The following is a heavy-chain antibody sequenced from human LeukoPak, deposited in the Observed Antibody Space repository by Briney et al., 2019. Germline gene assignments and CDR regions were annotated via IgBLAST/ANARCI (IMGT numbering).Heavy chain of an antibody. J-gene: IGHJ6*02. V-gene: IGHV3-74*01. CDR3: ARRGYSYGYDYYYYGMDV. CDR2: IKPDGSDT. Sequence: GGSLRLSCAASGFAFSTYWMYWVRQVAGKGLVWVSRIKPDGSDTDYADSVKGRFTISRDNSKNTLYLQMNSLRAEDTAVYYCARRGYSYGYDYYYYGMDVWGQGTTVTVSS. D-gene: IGHD5-18*01. CDR1: GFAFSTYW.